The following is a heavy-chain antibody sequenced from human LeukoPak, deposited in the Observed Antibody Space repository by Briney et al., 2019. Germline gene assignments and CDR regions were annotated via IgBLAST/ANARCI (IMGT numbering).Heavy chain of an antibody. J-gene: IGHJ6*03. CDR3: ASSPRLRFLEWSQGYNYYYYMDV. CDR1: GGSISSYY. D-gene: IGHD3-3*01. V-gene: IGHV4-59*01. Sequence: PSETLSLTCTVSGGSISSYYWSWIRQPPGKGLEWIGYIYYSGSTNYNPSLKSRVTISVDTSKNQFSLKLSSVTAADTAVYYCASSPRLRFLEWSQGYNYYYYMDVWGKGTTVTVSS. CDR2: IYYSGST.